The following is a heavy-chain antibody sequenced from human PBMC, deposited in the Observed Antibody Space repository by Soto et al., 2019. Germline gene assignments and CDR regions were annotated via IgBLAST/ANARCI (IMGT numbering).Heavy chain of an antibody. CDR3: ATSTVSYVDIVSSTTRGYFDH. J-gene: IGHJ4*02. CDR1: GYNFNTYW. CDR2: IYPGDSDT. Sequence: GESLKISCEGSGYNFNTYWIGWVRQMPGKGLEWMALIYPGDSDTRYSPSFEGQVPHSVDRSISTAYLQWSSLKSSDTAIYYCATSTVSYVDIVSSTTRGYFDHWGQGTLVTVSS. V-gene: IGHV5-51*01. D-gene: IGHD5-12*01.